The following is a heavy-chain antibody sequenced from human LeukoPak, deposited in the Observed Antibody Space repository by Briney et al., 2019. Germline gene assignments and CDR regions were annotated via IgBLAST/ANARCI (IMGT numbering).Heavy chain of an antibody. D-gene: IGHD6-6*01. Sequence: SGGSLRLSCAASGFTFSDYYMSWIRQAPGKGLEWVSYISSSGSTIYYADSVKGRFTISRDNAKNSLYLQMNSLRSEDTAVYYCAGAARPNWFDPWGQGTLVTVSS. J-gene: IGHJ5*02. V-gene: IGHV3-11*01. CDR2: ISSSGSTI. CDR1: GFTFSDYY. CDR3: AGAARPNWFDP.